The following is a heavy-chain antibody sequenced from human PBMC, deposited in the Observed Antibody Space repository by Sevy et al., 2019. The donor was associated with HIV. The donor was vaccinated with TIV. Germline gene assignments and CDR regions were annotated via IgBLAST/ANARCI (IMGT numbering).Heavy chain of an antibody. CDR2: IYYSGST. D-gene: IGHD6-6*01. CDR1: GGSISSYY. CDR3: ARDSSSSKRGINWFDP. Sequence: SETLSLTCTVSGGSISSYYWSWIRQPPGKGLEWIGYIYYSGSTNSNPSLKSRVTISVDTSKNQYSLKLSSVTAADTAVYYCARDSSSSKRGINWFDPWGQGTLVTVSS. J-gene: IGHJ5*02. V-gene: IGHV4-59*01.